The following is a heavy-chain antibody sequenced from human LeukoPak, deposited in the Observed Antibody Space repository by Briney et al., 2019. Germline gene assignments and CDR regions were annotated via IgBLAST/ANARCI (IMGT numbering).Heavy chain of an antibody. CDR3: QAEDGIRYFDY. Sequence: SGPTLVNPTHALTLTCTSPGFSLSTILGGVGWIRQPPGKALEWLGLIYWNVDKRYSPSLKSSLTITKDTSNNQVVLTMANMDPVDTATFFFQAEDGIRYFDYWGQGTLVTVSS. V-gene: IGHV2-5*01. CDR1: GFSLSTILGG. D-gene: IGHD3-9*01. J-gene: IGHJ4*02. CDR2: IYWNVDK.